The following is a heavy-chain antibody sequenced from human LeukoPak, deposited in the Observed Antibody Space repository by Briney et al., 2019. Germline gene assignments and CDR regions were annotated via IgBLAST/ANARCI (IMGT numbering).Heavy chain of an antibody. J-gene: IGHJ4*02. D-gene: IGHD3-9*01. Sequence: PGGSLRLSCAASGFIFSSYSMNWVRQAPGKGLEWVSSISSSSSYIYYADSVKGRFTISRDNAKDSLYLQMNSLRAEDTAVYYCARGYYDILTGSFDYFDNWGQGTLVTVSS. CDR3: ARGYYDILTGSFDYFDN. CDR2: ISSSSSYI. CDR1: GFIFSSYS. V-gene: IGHV3-21*01.